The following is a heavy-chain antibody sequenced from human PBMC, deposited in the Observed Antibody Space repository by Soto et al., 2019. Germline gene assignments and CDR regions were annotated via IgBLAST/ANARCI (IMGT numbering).Heavy chain of an antibody. CDR2: IYHSGST. CDR3: ARAAGLRGYYYYMDV. J-gene: IGHJ6*03. Sequence: SETLSLTCAVYGGSFSGYYWSWIRQPPGKGLEWIGYIYHSGSTYYNPSLKSRVTISVDTSKNQFSLKLSSVTAADTAVYYCARAAGLRGYYYYMDVWGKGTTVTVSS. D-gene: IGHD3-16*01. V-gene: IGHV4-34*09. CDR1: GGSFSGYY.